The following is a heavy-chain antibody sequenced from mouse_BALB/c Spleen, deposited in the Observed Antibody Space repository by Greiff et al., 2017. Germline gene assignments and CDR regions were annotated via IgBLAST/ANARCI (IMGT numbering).Heavy chain of an antibody. J-gene: IGHJ2*01. D-gene: IGHD2-1*01. CDR1: GFTFSDYY. CDR3: ARDIDGNLYYFDY. V-gene: IGHV5-4*02. Sequence: EVQRVESGGGLVKPGGSLKLSCAASGFTFSDYYMYWVRQTPEKRLEWVATISDGGSYTYYPDSVKGRFTISRDNAKNNLYLQMSSLKSEDTAMYYCARDIDGNLYYFDYWGQGTTLTVSS. CDR2: ISDGGSYT.